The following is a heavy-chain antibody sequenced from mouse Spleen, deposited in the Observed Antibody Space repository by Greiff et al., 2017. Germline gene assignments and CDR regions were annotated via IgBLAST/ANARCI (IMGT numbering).Heavy chain of an antibody. Sequence: EVMLVESGGGLVKLGGSLKLSCAASGFTFSSYAMSWVRQTPEKRLEWVATISSGGGNTYYPDSVKGRFTISRDNAKNTLYLQMSSLKSEDTAMYYCARYYGSSPYFDYWGQGTTLTVSS. V-gene: IGHV5-9*03. CDR2: ISSGGGNT. CDR1: GFTFSSYA. CDR3: ARYYGSSPYFDY. D-gene: IGHD1-1*01. J-gene: IGHJ2*01.